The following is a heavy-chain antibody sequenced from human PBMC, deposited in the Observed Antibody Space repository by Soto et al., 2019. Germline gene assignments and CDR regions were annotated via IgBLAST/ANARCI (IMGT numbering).Heavy chain of an antibody. D-gene: IGHD4-17*01. Sequence: GGSLRLSCAASGFIFSTYAMNWVRQAPGKGLEWVSAISSSGDSAYYAESVRGRSTISRDNSINTLYLQMRSLRPEDTAVYYCAHPRGYGVFDAVDIWGQGTMVTVSS. CDR2: ISSSGDSA. J-gene: IGHJ3*02. CDR3: AHPRGYGVFDAVDI. CDR1: GFIFSTYA. V-gene: IGHV3-23*01.